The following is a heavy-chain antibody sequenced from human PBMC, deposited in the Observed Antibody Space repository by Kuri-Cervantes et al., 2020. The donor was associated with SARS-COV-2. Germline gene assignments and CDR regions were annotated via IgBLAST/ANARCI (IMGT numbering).Heavy chain of an antibody. J-gene: IGHJ4*02. CDR1: GFTFSSYA. CDR2: ISGSGGST. D-gene: IGHD6-13*01. V-gene: IGHV3-23*01. Sequence: LSLTCAASGFTFSSYAMHWVRQAPGKGLEWVSAISGSGGSTYYADSVKGRFTISRDNSKNTLYLQMNSLRAEDTAVYYCAKVAGGIAAAVGDFDYWGQGTLVTVSS. CDR3: AKVAGGIAAAVGDFDY.